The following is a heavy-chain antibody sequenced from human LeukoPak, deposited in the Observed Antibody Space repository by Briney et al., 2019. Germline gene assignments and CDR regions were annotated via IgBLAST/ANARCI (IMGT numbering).Heavy chain of an antibody. D-gene: IGHD3-10*01. J-gene: IGHJ4*02. CDR3: ARRYYYGAEPYALGY. CDR2: INPNSGGT. V-gene: IGHV1-2*02. Sequence: ASVKVSCKASGYTFTGYYMHWVRQAPGQGLEWMGWINPNSGGTNYAQKFQGRVSMTRDTSISTAYMELSRLRSEDTAVYYCARRYYYGAEPYALGYWGQGTPVTVSS. CDR1: GYTFTGYY.